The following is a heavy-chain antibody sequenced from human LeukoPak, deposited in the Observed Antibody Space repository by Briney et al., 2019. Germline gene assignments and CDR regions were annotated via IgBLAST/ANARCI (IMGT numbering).Heavy chain of an antibody. CDR2: IFYSGNT. V-gene: IGHV4-59*01. Sequence: SETLSLTCTVSGGSISGDYWSWIRQPPGKGLEWIGHIFYSGNTDCNPSLKSRVTISVDTSKNQLSLKLRSVTAADTAVYYCARYKIDYILSTDWFGPWGQGALVTVSS. D-gene: IGHD4/OR15-4a*01. CDR3: ARYKIDYILSTDWFGP. J-gene: IGHJ5*02. CDR1: GGSISGDY.